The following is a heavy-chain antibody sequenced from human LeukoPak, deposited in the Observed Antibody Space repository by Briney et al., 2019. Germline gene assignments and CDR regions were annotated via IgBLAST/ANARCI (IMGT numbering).Heavy chain of an antibody. V-gene: IGHV3-21*01. CDR1: GFTFSSYS. CDR3: ARDPVGGWEHDI. D-gene: IGHD1-26*01. CDR2: ISGSGGST. J-gene: IGHJ3*02. Sequence: GGSLRLSRAASGFTFSSYSMNWVRQAPGKGLEWVSAISGSGGSTYYADSVKGRFTISRDNAKNTLYLQMNSLRAEDTAVYYCARDPVGGWEHDIWGQGTMVTVSS.